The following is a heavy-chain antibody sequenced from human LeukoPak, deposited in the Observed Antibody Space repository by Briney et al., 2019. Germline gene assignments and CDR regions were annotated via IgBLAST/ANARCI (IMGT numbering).Heavy chain of an antibody. CDR2: ISSNGGST. CDR3: ARDNAPGGITDMGY. D-gene: IGHD1-14*01. Sequence: GGSLRLSCAASGFTFSSYAMHWVRQAPGKGLEYVSAISSNGGSTYYANSVKGRFTISRDNSKNTLYLQMNSLRAEDTAVYYCARDNAPGGITDMGYWGQGTLVSVSS. J-gene: IGHJ4*02. CDR1: GFTFSSYA. V-gene: IGHV3-64*01.